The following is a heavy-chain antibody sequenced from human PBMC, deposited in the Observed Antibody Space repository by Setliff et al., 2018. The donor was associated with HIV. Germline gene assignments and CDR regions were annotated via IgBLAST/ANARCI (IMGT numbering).Heavy chain of an antibody. V-gene: IGHV4-34*01. CDR3: ARVGYGDISGLDY. J-gene: IGHJ4*02. D-gene: IGHD4-17*01. Sequence: SETLSLTCAVYGGSFSGYYWSWIRQPPGKGLEWIGSIYHSGSTYYNPSLKSRVTMSVDTSENQFSLKLSSVTAADTAVYYCARVGYGDISGLDYWGQGTLVTVSS. CDR2: IYHSGST. CDR1: GGSFSGYY.